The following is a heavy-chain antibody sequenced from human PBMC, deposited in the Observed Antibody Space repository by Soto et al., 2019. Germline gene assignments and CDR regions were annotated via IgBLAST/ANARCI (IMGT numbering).Heavy chain of an antibody. V-gene: IGHV3-48*03. CDR1: GFSFSSFE. Sequence: EVQLVESGGGLVQPGGSLRLSCAASGFSFSSFEMNWVRQAPGQGLEWVSYISSAGGTIYYADSVKGRFTISKDSAKNSLCLQMNSLRADDTGVYYCARVSRIPVQGMDVWGQGTTVTVSS. CDR3: ARVSRIPVQGMDV. CDR2: ISSAGGTI. J-gene: IGHJ6*02. D-gene: IGHD2-21*01.